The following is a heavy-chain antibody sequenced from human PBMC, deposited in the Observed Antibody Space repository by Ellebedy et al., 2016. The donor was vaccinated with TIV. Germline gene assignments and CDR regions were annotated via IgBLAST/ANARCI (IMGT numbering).Heavy chain of an antibody. CDR1: GDSISSSNW. V-gene: IGHV4-4*02. D-gene: IGHD2-8*01. Sequence: SETLSLTCAVSGDSISSSNWWSWVRPPPGKGLEWIGEIHPSGITNYNPSLRGRVTMSLDTSKNQFSLKVTSMTGADTAIYYCARGLDHAKGGVDWGQGTLVTVSS. CDR2: IHPSGIT. J-gene: IGHJ4*02. CDR3: ARGLDHAKGGVD.